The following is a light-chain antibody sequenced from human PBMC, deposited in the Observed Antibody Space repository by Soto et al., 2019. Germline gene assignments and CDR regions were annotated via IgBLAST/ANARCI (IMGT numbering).Light chain of an antibody. J-gene: IGKJ4*01. V-gene: IGKV1-33*01. Sequence: DIQMTQSPSSLSASVGDKVTFTCQASQDINDFLNWYQQKPGKAPKRLIYDASNLQIGVPSRFSGTGSGTDFTFPISSLQAEDFATYYCQQYDTLPLTFGGGTQVEIK. CDR2: DAS. CDR3: QQYDTLPLT. CDR1: QDINDF.